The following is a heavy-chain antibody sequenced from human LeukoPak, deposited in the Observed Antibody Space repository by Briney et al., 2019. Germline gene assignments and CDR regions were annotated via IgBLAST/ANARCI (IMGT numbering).Heavy chain of an antibody. J-gene: IGHJ5*02. CDR2: IYYSGST. D-gene: IGHD3-3*01. CDR3: ASHLHDFRSFAPFDP. Sequence: PSETLSLTCTVSGGSISSSSYYWGWIRQPPGKGLEWIGSIYYSGSTYYNPSLKSRVTISVDTSKNQFSLKLSSVTAADTAVYYCASHLHDFRSFAPFDPWGQGTLVTVSS. CDR1: GGSISSSSYY. V-gene: IGHV4-39*01.